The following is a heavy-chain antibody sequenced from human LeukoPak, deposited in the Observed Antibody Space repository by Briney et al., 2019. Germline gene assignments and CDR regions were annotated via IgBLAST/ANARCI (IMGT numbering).Heavy chain of an antibody. J-gene: IGHJ4*02. D-gene: IGHD6-19*01. V-gene: IGHV3-49*04. CDR3: ARMGYSSGPLDY. CDR1: GFTFGDYA. CDR2: IRSKAYGGTT. Sequence: GGSLRLSCTASGFTFGDYAMSWVRQAPGKGLEWVGFIRSKAYGGTTEYAASVKGRFTISRDDSKSIAYLQMNSLKTEDTAVYYCARMGYSSGPLDYWGQGTLVTVSS.